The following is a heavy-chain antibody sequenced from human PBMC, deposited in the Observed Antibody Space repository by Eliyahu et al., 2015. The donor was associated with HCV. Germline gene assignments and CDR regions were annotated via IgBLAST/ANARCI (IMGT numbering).Heavy chain of an antibody. D-gene: IGHD3-22*01. CDR3: ARVSQDYYDRGSDLDY. CDR2: ISSSSSFI. Sequence: EVQLVESGGGLVKPGGSLRLSCAASGFTFSSYSMNWVRQAPGKGLEWVSSISSSSSFIYYADSVKGRFTISRDNAKNSLYLQMNSLRAEDTAVYYCARVSQDYYDRGSDLDYWGQGTLVTVSS. CDR1: GFTFSSYS. J-gene: IGHJ4*02. V-gene: IGHV3-21*01.